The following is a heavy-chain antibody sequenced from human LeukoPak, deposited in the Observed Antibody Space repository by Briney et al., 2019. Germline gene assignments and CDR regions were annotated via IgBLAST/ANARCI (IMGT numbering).Heavy chain of an antibody. CDR1: LDSVSSNSAA. J-gene: IGHJ4*02. CDR3: ARAASPYFYGSGSYYSRFDY. D-gene: IGHD3-10*01. V-gene: IGHV6-1*01. CDR2: TYYRSKWYT. Sequence: SQTLSLTCDISLDSVSSNSAAWSWIRQSPSRGLEWLGRTYYRSKWYTDYAVSVKSRISINPDTSQHQFSLQLNAVTPEDTAVYYCARAASPYFYGSGSYYSRFDYWGQGTLVTVPS.